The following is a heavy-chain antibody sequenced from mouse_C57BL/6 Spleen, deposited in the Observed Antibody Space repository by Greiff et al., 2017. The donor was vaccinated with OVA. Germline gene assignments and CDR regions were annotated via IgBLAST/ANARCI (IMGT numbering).Heavy chain of an antibody. J-gene: IGHJ3*01. V-gene: IGHV1-15*01. CDR3: TRSFSRCWFAY. CDR1: GYTFTDYE. CDR2: IDPETGGT. Sequence: QVQLQQSGAELVRPGASVTLSCKASGYTFTDYEMHWVKQTPVHGLEWIGAIDPETGGTAYNQKFKGKAILTADKSSSTAYMELRSLTSEDSAVYYCTRSFSRCWFAYWGQGTLVTVSA.